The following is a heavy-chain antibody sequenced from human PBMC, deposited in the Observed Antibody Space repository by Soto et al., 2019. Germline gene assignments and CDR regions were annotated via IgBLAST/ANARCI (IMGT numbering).Heavy chain of an antibody. D-gene: IGHD2-2*02. CDR1: GSRFSNYV. CDR3: AREGRGKKAGYNGLVSLGY. J-gene: IGHJ4*02. CDR2: IIPIFNST. V-gene: IGHV1-69*06. Sequence: AVKVSCKVSGSRFSNYVISWVRQAPGHGLEWLGRIIPIFNSTKYAQSFQGRVTITADKSTSTASLELSSLRSDDTAVYYCAREGRGKKAGYNGLVSLGYWGQGTLVTVSS.